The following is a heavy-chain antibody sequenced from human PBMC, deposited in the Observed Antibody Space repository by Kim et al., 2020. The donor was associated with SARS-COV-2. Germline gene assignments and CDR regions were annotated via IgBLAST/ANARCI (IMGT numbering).Heavy chain of an antibody. Sequence: YYNPSLESRISISRDTSKNLVSLKMSSVTAADTAVYFCARDLATSNDALDIWGQGTMVTVSS. V-gene: IGHV4-31*02. D-gene: IGHD1-26*01. CDR3: ARDLATSNDALDI. J-gene: IGHJ3*02.